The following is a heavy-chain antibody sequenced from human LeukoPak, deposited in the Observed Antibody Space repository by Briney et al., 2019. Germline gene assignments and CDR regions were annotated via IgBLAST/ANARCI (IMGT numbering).Heavy chain of an antibody. CDR2: INTDNGNP. D-gene: IGHD1-1*01. CDR1: GYTFTNYA. J-gene: IGHJ4*02. CDR3: ARDPHHWPHDLSTYYFDS. Sequence: WTSVKVSCKASGYTFTNYAMNWVRQAPGQGLEWMGWINTDNGNPTYAQGFRGRFVFSLDTSVSTAFLQISGLRAEDTAVYYCARDPHHWPHDLSTYYFDSWGQGTQVTVSS. V-gene: IGHV7-4-1*02.